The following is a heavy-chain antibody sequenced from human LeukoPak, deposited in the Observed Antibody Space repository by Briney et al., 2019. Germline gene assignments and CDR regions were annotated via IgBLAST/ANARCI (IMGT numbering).Heavy chain of an antibody. Sequence: GGSLRLSCAASGFTFSSYAMHWVRQAPGKGLEWVAVISYDGSNKYYADSVKGRFTISRDNSKNTLYLQMNSLRAEDTAVYYCARDWLAAAAFDYWGQGTLVTVSS. CDR2: ISYDGSNK. V-gene: IGHV3-30-3*01. D-gene: IGHD6-13*01. CDR1: GFTFSSYA. J-gene: IGHJ4*02. CDR3: ARDWLAAAAFDY.